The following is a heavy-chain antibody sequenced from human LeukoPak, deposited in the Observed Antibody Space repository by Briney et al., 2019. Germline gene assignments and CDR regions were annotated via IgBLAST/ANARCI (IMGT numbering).Heavy chain of an antibody. D-gene: IGHD3-3*01. CDR1: GFTFSDYI. CDR3: ARDLVLRPTANNWFDP. J-gene: IGHJ5*02. V-gene: IGHV3-48*04. CDR2: ISSSGGTI. Sequence: GGSLRLSCAASGFTFSDYIINWVRQAPGKGLEWISYISSSGGTIYYADSVKGRFTISRDNTDNSLFLQMSSLRAEDTAVYYCARDLVLRPTANNWFDPWGQGTLVTVSS.